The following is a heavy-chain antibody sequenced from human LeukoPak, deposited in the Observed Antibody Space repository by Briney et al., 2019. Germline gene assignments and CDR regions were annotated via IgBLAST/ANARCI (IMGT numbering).Heavy chain of an antibody. Sequence: GGSLRLSCAASGFTFSDNYMTWVRQAPGKGLGWGGFIRGKAYGGTTEYAASVKGRFTISRDDSKSIAYLQINSLKTEDTAVYYCTRNGDGGNSEVSYWGQGTLVTVSS. CDR3: TRNGDGGNSEVSY. CDR2: IRGKAYGGTT. V-gene: IGHV3-49*04. D-gene: IGHD4-23*01. CDR1: GFTFSDNY. J-gene: IGHJ4*02.